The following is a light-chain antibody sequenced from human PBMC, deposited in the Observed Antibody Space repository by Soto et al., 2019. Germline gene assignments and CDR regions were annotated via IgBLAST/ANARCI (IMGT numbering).Light chain of an antibody. Sequence: EIVMTQSPATPSVSPGERATLSCRASQSISSNLAWYQEKPAQAPRLLIYAASTRATGIPHRFSGSGSGTEFTLTISSLQSEDFAVYYCQHYNNWPPSYTFGQGTKLEIK. V-gene: IGKV3-15*01. CDR2: AAS. CDR3: QHYNNWPPSYT. CDR1: QSISSN. J-gene: IGKJ2*01.